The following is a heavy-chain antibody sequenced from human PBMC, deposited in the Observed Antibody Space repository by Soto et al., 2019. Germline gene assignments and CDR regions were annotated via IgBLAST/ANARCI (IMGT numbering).Heavy chain of an antibody. J-gene: IGHJ4*02. CDR2: ISSSGSTI. CDR3: ARALRSITMVRGVTFNY. D-gene: IGHD3-10*01. CDR1: GFTFSDYY. V-gene: IGHV3-11*01. Sequence: GGSLRLSCAASGFTFSDYYMSWIRQAPGKGLEWVSYISSSGSTIYYADSVKGRFTISRDNAKNSLYLQMNSLRAEDTAVYYFARALRSITMVRGVTFNYWGQGTLVTVSS.